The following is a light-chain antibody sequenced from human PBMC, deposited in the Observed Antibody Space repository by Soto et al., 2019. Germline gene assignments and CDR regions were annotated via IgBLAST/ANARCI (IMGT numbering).Light chain of an antibody. CDR2: EAS. J-gene: IGLJ1*01. Sequence: QSALTQPASVSGSPGQSITISCTGTSSDVGSYDLVSWYQQHPGKAPKLIIYEASRRPSWASNRFSGSKSGNTASLTISGVQAEDEADYYCFSYAGNATYVFGTGTKVTVL. CDR3: FSYAGNATYV. V-gene: IGLV2-23*01. CDR1: SSDVGSYDL.